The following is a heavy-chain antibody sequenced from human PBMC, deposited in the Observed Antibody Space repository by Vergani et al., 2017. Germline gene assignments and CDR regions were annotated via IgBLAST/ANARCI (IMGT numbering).Heavy chain of an antibody. D-gene: IGHD3-22*01. Sequence: EVQLVESGGGLVQPGGSLRLSCAASGFIFSHYWMSWVRQAPGKGLEWVANINQDGSEKYYVDSVKGRFIISRDNAKNSVYLQMNSLRAEDTALYYCAGIYYYGRSGYSLTRWHNWFDPWGQGTLITFSS. J-gene: IGHJ5*01. CDR3: AGIYYYGRSGYSLTRWHNWFDP. CDR2: INQDGSEK. V-gene: IGHV3-7*01. CDR1: GFIFSHYW.